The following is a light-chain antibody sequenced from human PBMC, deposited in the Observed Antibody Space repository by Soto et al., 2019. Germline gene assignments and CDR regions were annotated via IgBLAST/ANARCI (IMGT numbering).Light chain of an antibody. CDR1: SSDVGTYNR. V-gene: IGLV2-18*02. Sequence: QSALTQPPSVSGSPGQSVTISCTGTSSDVGTYNRVSWYQQPPGTAPKLMIYEVSNRPSGVPDRFSGSKSGNTASLTISGLQTEDGADYYCSSYTTSSTRIFGGGTKLTVL. J-gene: IGLJ2*01. CDR2: EVS. CDR3: SSYTTSSTRI.